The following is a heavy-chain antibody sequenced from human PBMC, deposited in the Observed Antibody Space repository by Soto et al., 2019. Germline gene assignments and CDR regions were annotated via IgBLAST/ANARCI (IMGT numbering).Heavy chain of an antibody. CDR3: AKGYCSSTSCSFDY. D-gene: IGHD2-2*01. V-gene: IGHV3-23*01. J-gene: IGHJ4*02. CDR2: ITGNGDTT. Sequence: SLRLSCAASGFTFNSYVMTWVRQAPGKGLEWVSSITGNGDTTYYADSVKGRFTISRDNSKNTLSLQMNSLRAEDTALYYCAKGYCSSTSCSFDYWGQGTLVTVSS. CDR1: GFTFNSYV.